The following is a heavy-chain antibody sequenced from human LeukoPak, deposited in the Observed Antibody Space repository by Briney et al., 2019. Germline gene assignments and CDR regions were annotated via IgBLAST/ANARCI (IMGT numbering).Heavy chain of an antibody. CDR3: AQANPGIAGSGAFDI. V-gene: IGHV1-18*01. Sequence: ASVKVSCKASGYTFTSYGISWVRQAPGQGGEGVGWISAYKGNTNYAQKLQGRGTMTTDTSTSTAYMELRSLRSDDTAVYYCAQANPGIAGSGAFDIWGQGTMVTVSS. J-gene: IGHJ3*02. CDR1: GYTFTSYG. CDR2: ISAYKGNT. D-gene: IGHD6-13*01.